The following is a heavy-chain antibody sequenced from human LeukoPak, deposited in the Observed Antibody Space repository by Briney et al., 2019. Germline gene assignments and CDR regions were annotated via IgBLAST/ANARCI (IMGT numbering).Heavy chain of an antibody. J-gene: IGHJ5*02. CDR2: SYYRSKWYN. D-gene: IGHD3-22*01. CDR1: GDSVSSNSAA. CDR3: ASSKDSSDYSNWFDP. V-gene: IGHV6-1*01. Sequence: SQTLSLTCAISGDSVSSNSAAWNWIRQSPSRGLEWLGRSYYRSKWYNDYAVSVRSRITINPDTSKNQFSLQLNSVTPEDTAVYYCASSKDSSDYSNWFDPWGQGTLVTVSS.